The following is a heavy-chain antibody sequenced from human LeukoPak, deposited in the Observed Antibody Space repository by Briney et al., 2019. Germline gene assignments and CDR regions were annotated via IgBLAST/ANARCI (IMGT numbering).Heavy chain of an antibody. J-gene: IGHJ4*02. CDR1: GFTFSSYA. Sequence: PGGSLRLSCAASGFTFSSYAMSWVRQAPGKGLEWVSAISGSGGSTYYADSVKGRFTISRDNSKNTLYLQMNSLRAEDTAVYYCAKDARNRLLYHGGYFDYWGQGTLVTVSP. V-gene: IGHV3-23*01. CDR3: AKDARNRLLYHGGYFDY. D-gene: IGHD2-8*01. CDR2: ISGSGGST.